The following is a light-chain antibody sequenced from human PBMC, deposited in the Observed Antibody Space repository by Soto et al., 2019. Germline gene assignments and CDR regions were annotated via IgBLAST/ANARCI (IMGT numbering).Light chain of an antibody. CDR2: DAS. Sequence: EIMLTQSPGTLSLSPGERATLSCRASQSVYSSYLAWYQQKPGQAPRLLIYDASNRATGIPARFSGSGSGTDFTLTISSLEPEDFAVYYCQQRSNWPPTFGQGTKVDIK. CDR3: QQRSNWPPT. V-gene: IGKV3-11*01. CDR1: QSVYSSY. J-gene: IGKJ1*01.